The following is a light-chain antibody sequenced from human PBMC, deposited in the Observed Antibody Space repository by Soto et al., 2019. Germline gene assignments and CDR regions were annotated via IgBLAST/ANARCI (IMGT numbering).Light chain of an antibody. Sequence: DIQMTQSPSTLSASVGDRVTITCRASQSISSWLAWYQQKPGKAPKLLIYDGSTLESGVPSRFSGSGSGTEFTLTISSLQPDDFATYYCQHYNRNSQTFGQGTKVDIK. CDR2: DGS. CDR3: QHYNRNSQT. CDR1: QSISSW. J-gene: IGKJ1*01. V-gene: IGKV1-5*01.